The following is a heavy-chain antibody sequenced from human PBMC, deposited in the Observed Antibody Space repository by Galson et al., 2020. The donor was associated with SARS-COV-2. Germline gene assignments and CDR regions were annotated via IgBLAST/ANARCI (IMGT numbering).Heavy chain of an antibody. CDR2: ISWNSGSI. CDR1: GFTFDDYA. Sequence: GGSLRLSCAASGFTFDDYAMHWVRQAPGKGLEWVSGISWNSGSIGYADSVKGRFTISRDNAKNSLYLQMNSLRAEDTALYYCAKARWGSSWENWFDPWGQGTLVTVSS. V-gene: IGHV3-9*01. J-gene: IGHJ5*02. D-gene: IGHD6-13*01. CDR3: AKARWGSSWENWFDP.